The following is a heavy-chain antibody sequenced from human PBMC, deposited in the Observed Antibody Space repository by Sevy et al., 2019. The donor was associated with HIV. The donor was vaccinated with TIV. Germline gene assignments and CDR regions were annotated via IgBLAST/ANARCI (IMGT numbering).Heavy chain of an antibody. V-gene: IGHV3-48*04. J-gene: IGHJ6*01. CDR2: ISGARGKI. CDR3: AMRGCNGGNCYSDYYYGVDV. CDR1: GFTFWSFG. Sequence: GGSLRLSCAASGFTFWSFGVNWVRQAPGKGLEWLGYISGARGKILYADSVKGRFSSFRDNARNSLYLQMRSLRVEDTAVYYCAMRGCNGGNCYSDYYYGVDVGGQGTTVTVSS. D-gene: IGHD2-15*01.